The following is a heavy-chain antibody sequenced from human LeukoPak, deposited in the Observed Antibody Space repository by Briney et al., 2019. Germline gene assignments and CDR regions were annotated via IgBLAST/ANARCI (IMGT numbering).Heavy chain of an antibody. CDR1: GFTFDDYA. Sequence: RSLRLSCAASGFTFDDYAMHWVRQAPGKGLEWVSGISWNSGSIGYADSVKGRFTISRDNAKNSLYLQMNSLRAEDTALYYCAKASHYYDAPFDYWGQGTLVTVSS. V-gene: IGHV3-9*01. CDR2: ISWNSGSI. D-gene: IGHD3-22*01. J-gene: IGHJ4*02. CDR3: AKASHYYDAPFDY.